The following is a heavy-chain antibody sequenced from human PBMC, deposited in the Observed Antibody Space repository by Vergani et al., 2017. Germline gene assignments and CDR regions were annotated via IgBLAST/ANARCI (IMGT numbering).Heavy chain of an antibody. V-gene: IGHV1-69*04. D-gene: IGHD3-10*01. J-gene: IGHJ4*02. CDR3: ARPNSYYGSGNFDY. Sequence: QVQLVQSGAEVKKPGSSVKVSCKASGGTFSSYAISWVRQAPGQGLEWMGRIIPILGIANYAQKFQCRVPITADKSTSTAYMELSSLRSEDTAVYYCARPNSYYGSGNFDYWGQGTLVTVSS. CDR1: GGTFSSYA. CDR2: IIPILGIA.